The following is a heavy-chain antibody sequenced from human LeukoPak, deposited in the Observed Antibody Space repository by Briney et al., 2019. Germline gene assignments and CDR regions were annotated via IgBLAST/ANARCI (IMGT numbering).Heavy chain of an antibody. J-gene: IGHJ6*03. V-gene: IGHV3-74*01. CDR1: GFTFSSYW. D-gene: IGHD3-9*01. CDR2: INSDGSST. Sequence: GGSLRLSRAASGFTFSSYWMHWVRQAPGKGLVWVSRINSDGSSTSYADSVKGRFTISRDNAKNTLYLQMNSLRAEDTAVYYCAKDRRGYDILTGQYYYYYYMDVWGKGTTVTISS. CDR3: AKDRRGYDILTGQYYYYYYMDV.